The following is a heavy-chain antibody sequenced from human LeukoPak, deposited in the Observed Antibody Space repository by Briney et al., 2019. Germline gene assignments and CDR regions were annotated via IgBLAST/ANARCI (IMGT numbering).Heavy chain of an antibody. V-gene: IGHV4-34*01. Sequence: SETLSLTCAVYGGSFSGYYCSWIRQPPGKGLEWIGEINHSGSTNYNPSLKSRVTISVDTSKNQFSLKLSSVTAADTAVYYCARGRLTYYYYYMDVWGKGTTVTVSS. CDR1: GGSFSGYY. CDR2: INHSGST. D-gene: IGHD3-16*01. CDR3: ARGRLTYYYYYMDV. J-gene: IGHJ6*03.